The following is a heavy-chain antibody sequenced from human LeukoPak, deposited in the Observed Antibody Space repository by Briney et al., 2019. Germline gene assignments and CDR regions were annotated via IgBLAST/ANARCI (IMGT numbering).Heavy chain of an antibody. Sequence: ASVKVSFKASGYTFTSYYMHWVRQAPGQGLEWMGIINPSGGSASYAQKFQGRVTMTSDTSTSTVYMDLSSLRSEDTAVYYCARGEGLYGDYGYWGQGTLVTVSS. V-gene: IGHV1-46*01. CDR2: INPSGGSA. CDR3: ARGEGLYGDYGY. CDR1: GYTFTSYY. J-gene: IGHJ4*02. D-gene: IGHD4-17*01.